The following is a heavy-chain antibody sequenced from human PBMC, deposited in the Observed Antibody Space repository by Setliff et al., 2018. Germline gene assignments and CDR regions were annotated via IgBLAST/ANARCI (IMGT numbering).Heavy chain of an antibody. Sequence: SETLSLTCTVSRGSISTYAWSWIRHIPGKGLEWVGYIYDTGYVNYNPSLKSRVSMSVGTSKNQVFLRLTSVTDADRAMYYCAGVTYKGRGENYFDWWGQGTPVTVS. CDR2: IYDTGYV. CDR1: RGSISTYA. V-gene: IGHV4-59*08. CDR3: AGVTYKGRGENYFDW. D-gene: IGHD3-16*01. J-gene: IGHJ4*02.